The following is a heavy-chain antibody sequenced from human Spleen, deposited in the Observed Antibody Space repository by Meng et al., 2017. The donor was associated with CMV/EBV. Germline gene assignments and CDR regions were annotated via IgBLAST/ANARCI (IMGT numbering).Heavy chain of an antibody. CDR3: AKDRRHCSGGSCYPWDFDL. CDR1: FSSYA. CDR2: IYSGGGST. Sequence: FSSYAMSWVRQAPGKGVEWVSVIYSGGGSTYYADSVKGRFTISRDNSKNTVYLQMNSLRAEDTAVYYCAKDRRHCSGGSCYPWDFDLWGRGTLVTVSS. V-gene: IGHV3-23*03. J-gene: IGHJ2*01. D-gene: IGHD2-15*01.